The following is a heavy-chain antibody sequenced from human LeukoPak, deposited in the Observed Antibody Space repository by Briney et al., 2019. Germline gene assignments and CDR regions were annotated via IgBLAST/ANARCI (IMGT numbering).Heavy chain of an antibody. D-gene: IGHD6-19*01. CDR1: GFTFSSYA. Sequence: GGSLRLSCAASGFTFSSYAMSWVRQAPGKGLEWVSAISSSGGRTSYVDSVKGRFTISRDNSKNTLYLQMNSLRAEDTAAYYCAKDGREQWLVPYYFDYWGQGALVTVSS. J-gene: IGHJ4*02. CDR2: ISSSGGRT. V-gene: IGHV3-23*01. CDR3: AKDGREQWLVPYYFDY.